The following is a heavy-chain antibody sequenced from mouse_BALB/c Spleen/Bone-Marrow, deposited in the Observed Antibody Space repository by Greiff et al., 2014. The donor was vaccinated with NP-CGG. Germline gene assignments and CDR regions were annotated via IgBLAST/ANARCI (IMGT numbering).Heavy chain of an antibody. CDR3: TLDDYDGLSWFAY. Sequence: VKLKESGPELVKPGASVKISCKASGYAFSSYWMNWVKQRPGQGLEWIGRIYPGDGNTNYNGKFKGKATLTADKSSTTAYMQLSSLTSVDSAVYFCTLDDYDGLSWFAYWGQGTLVTVSA. CDR2: IYPGDGNT. J-gene: IGHJ3*01. V-gene: IGHV1-82*01. D-gene: IGHD2-4*01. CDR1: GYAFSSYW.